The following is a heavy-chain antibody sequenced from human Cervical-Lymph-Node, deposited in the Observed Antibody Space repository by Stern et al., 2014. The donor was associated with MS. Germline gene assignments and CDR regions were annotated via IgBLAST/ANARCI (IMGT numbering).Heavy chain of an antibody. J-gene: IGHJ4*02. CDR1: GFSLSTSGVG. CDR2: IYWDDDK. CDR3: AHTPYYDSSGYYDY. Sequence: QVTLKESGPTLVKPTQTLTLTCTFSGFSLSTSGVGVAWIRQPPGKALEWLALIYWDDDKRYSPSLKGRLTLTKDTSKNQVVLTMTNMDPVDTATYYCAHTPYYDSSGYYDYWGQGTLVTVSS. V-gene: IGHV2-5*02. D-gene: IGHD3-22*01.